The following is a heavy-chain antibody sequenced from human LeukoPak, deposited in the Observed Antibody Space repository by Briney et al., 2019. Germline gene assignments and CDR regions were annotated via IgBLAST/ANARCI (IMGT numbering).Heavy chain of an antibody. D-gene: IGHD3-3*01. CDR3: ARSFRYSEYYFDY. J-gene: IGHJ4*02. V-gene: IGHV3-53*01. Sequence: GGSLRLSCAASGFTVSSNYMSWVRQAPGKGLEWVSIMYSGGSTYYADSVLGRFAISRDNSKNTLYLQMNSLRAEDTAVYYCARSFRYSEYYFDYWGQGTLVTVSS. CDR2: MYSGGST. CDR1: GFTVSSNY.